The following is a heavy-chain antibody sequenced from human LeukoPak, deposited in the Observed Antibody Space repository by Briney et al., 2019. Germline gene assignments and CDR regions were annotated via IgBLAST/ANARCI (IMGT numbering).Heavy chain of an antibody. CDR1: GGSISSGGYS. CDR2: IYNSGST. CDR3: ARGAPPDS. J-gene: IGHJ4*02. V-gene: IGHV4-30-2*01. Sequence: PSETLSLTCAVSGGSISSGGYSWSWIRQPPGKGLEWIGYIYNSGSTYYNPSLKSRVTISVDTSKNHFSLRLTSVTAADSAVYYCARGAPPDSWGQGTLVTVSS.